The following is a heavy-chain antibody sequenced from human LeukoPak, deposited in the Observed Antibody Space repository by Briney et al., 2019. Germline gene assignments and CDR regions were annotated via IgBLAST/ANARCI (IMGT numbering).Heavy chain of an antibody. J-gene: IGHJ5*02. CDR3: AKGGLVHRFDP. CDR2: ISGSGGAT. V-gene: IGHV3-23*01. CDR1: GFTFNTYG. Sequence: GGTLRLSCAASGFTFNTYGMSWVRQAPGKGLEWVSGISGSGGATYYADSVKGRFTISRDNAKNSLYLQMNSLRADDTAVYYCAKGGLVHRFDPWGQGTLVTVSS.